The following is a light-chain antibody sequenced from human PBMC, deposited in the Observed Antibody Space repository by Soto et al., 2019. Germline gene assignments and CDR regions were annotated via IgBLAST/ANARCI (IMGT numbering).Light chain of an antibody. CDR2: DVN. V-gene: IGLV2-8*01. CDR1: SSDVGGYNY. J-gene: IGLJ2*01. Sequence: QSVLTQPPSASGSPGQSVTISCTGTSSDVGGYNYVSWYQQHPDKAPKLMIYDVNKRPPGVPDRFSGAKSGNTASLAVSGLQAEDEADYYCSFYAASNGVLFGGGTQLTVL. CDR3: SFYAASNGVL.